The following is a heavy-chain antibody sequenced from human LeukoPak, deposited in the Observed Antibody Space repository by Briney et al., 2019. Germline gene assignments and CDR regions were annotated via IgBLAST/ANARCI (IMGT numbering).Heavy chain of an antibody. J-gene: IGHJ4*02. Sequence: GGSLRLSCAASGFDFYTYGMHWVRQAPGKGLGWVTFIRYDGTNKYYAGSVKGRFSISRDNSKNTLYLQMNSLRAEDTAVYYCAKVEGATNYFDYWGQGTLVTVSS. CDR2: IRYDGTNK. V-gene: IGHV3-30*02. CDR1: GFDFYTYG. D-gene: IGHD1-26*01. CDR3: AKVEGATNYFDY.